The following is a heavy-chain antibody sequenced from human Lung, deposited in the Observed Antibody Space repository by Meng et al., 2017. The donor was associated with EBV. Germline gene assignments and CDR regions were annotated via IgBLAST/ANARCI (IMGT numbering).Heavy chain of an antibody. CDR3: VRVNLGSADY. CDR1: GYMFTDYY. Sequence: QVQLVQSGAEVKKPGASVKVSCKASGYMFTDYYMHWVRQAPGQGLAWMGRINPSSGGTDYAQKFQGRVTMTRDTSISTAYMELTSLRSDDTAIYYCVRVNLGSADYWGQGTLVTVSS. V-gene: IGHV1-2*06. D-gene: IGHD7-27*01. CDR2: INPSSGGT. J-gene: IGHJ4*02.